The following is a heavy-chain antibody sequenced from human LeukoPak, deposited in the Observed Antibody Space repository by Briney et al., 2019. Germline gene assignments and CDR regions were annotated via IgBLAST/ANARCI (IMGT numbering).Heavy chain of an antibody. V-gene: IGHV3-30*02. CDR3: AGILVAASGTNDY. Sequence: GGSLRLSCAASGFTFSSYSMNWVRQAPGKGLEWVAFIRYDGSNKYYADSVKGRFTISRDNARNTLYLQMNSLRAEDTAVYYCAGILVAASGTNDYWGQGTLVTVSS. CDR1: GFTFSSYS. CDR2: IRYDGSNK. D-gene: IGHD2-15*01. J-gene: IGHJ4*02.